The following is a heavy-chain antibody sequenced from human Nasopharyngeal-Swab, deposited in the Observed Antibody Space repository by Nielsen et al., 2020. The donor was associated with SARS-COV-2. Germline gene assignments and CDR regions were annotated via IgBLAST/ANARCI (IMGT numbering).Heavy chain of an antibody. V-gene: IGHV3-30*18. J-gene: IGHJ3*01. CDR2: ISYEGSKQ. D-gene: IGHD3-10*01. CDR1: GFTFNNYG. Sequence: GESLKISCAASGFTFNNYGMHWVRRAPGKGLEWVAVISYEGSKQYYADSVQGRFIVSRDSSKNTLYLQMNSLRVEDTAVYYCAKANVLFWFGEFRDDAFNVWGQGTLVTVSS. CDR3: AKANVLFWFGEFRDDAFNV.